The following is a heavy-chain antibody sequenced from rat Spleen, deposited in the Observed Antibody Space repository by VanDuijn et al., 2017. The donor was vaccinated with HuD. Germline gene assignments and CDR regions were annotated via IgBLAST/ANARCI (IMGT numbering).Heavy chain of an antibody. CDR3: TRRMYTTGGGYYFDY. CDR2: ISPSGGST. CDR1: GFTFSDYG. Sequence: EVQLVESGGGLVQPGRSLKLSCTVSGFTFSDYGMAWVRQTPTKGLEWVASISPSGGSTYYPDSVKGLFTISRDNAKSTLYLQMNSLRYEDTASYYFTRRMYTTGGGYYFDYWGQGVMVTVSS. V-gene: IGHV5-19*01. J-gene: IGHJ2*01. D-gene: IGHD1-6*01.